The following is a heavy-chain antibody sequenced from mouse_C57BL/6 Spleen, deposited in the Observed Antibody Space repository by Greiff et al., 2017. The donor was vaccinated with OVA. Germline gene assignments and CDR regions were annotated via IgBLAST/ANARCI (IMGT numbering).Heavy chain of an antibody. CDR1: GFTFTDYY. D-gene: IGHD1-1*01. CDR3: ARYRDSRGYCDY. V-gene: IGHV7-3*01. CDR2: ISNKANGYTT. J-gene: IGHJ2*01. Sequence: EVQLVESGGGLVQPGGSLSLSCAASGFTFTDYYMSWVRQPPGKALEWLGFISNKANGYTTEYSASVKGRFTISRDNSQSILYLQMNALRAEDSATYYCARYRDSRGYCDYWGKGTTLTVSA.